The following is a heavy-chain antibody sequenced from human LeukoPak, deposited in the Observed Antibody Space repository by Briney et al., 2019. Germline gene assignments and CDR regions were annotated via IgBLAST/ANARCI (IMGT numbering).Heavy chain of an antibody. J-gene: IGHJ4*02. V-gene: IGHV4-59*08. Sequence: SETLSLTCTVAGGSISNYHWSWIPQPPGKGLEWIGYIYSSGSTNYNPSLESRLTISVDTSKNQLSLRLRSVTAAVTAVYYCARLGYSSSWYKLDYWGQGTLVTVSS. CDR1: GGSISNYH. CDR3: ARLGYSSSWYKLDY. D-gene: IGHD6-13*01. CDR2: IYSSGST.